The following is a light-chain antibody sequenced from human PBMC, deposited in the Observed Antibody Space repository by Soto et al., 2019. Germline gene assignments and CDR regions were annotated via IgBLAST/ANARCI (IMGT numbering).Light chain of an antibody. V-gene: IGLV2-14*01. CDR1: SSDVGGYNY. CDR2: DVS. Sequence: QSALTQPASVSGSPGQSITISCTGTSSDVGGYNYVSWYQKHPGKAPKLMIYDVSNRPSGVSNRFCGSKSGNTSSLTISGRQAADEADYYCSSYTSSSTRVFGTGTKLTVL. CDR3: SSYTSSSTRV. J-gene: IGLJ1*01.